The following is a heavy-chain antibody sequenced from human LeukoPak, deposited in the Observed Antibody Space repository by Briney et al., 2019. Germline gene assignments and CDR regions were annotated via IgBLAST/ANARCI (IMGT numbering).Heavy chain of an antibody. Sequence: SETLSLTCTVSGGSISSYYWSWIRQPAGKGLEWIGRIYTSGSTNYNPSLKSRVTMSVDTSKNQFSLKLSSVTAADTAVYYCARDSYYYGSGNHYFDYWGQGTLVTVSS. CDR3: ARDSYYYGSGNHYFDY. V-gene: IGHV4-4*07. J-gene: IGHJ4*02. CDR1: GGSISSYY. CDR2: IYTSGST. D-gene: IGHD3-10*01.